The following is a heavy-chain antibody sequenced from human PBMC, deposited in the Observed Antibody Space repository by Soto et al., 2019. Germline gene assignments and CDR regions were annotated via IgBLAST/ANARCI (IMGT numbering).Heavy chain of an antibody. Sequence: PGGSLRLSCAASGFTFSSYGMHWVRQAPGKGLEWVAVISYDGSNKYYADSVKGRFTISRDNSKNTLYLQMNSLRDEDTAVYYCAKEEARLGYCSSTICYEGPQYYYYYGMDVRGQGTTVTVSS. CDR2: ISYDGSNK. D-gene: IGHD2-2*01. CDR1: GFTFSSYG. V-gene: IGHV3-30*18. J-gene: IGHJ6*02. CDR3: AKEEARLGYCSSTICYEGPQYYYYYGMDV.